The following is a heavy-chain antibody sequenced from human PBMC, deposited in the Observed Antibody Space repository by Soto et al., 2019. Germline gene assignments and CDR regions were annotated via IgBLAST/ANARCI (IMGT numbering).Heavy chain of an antibody. CDR1: GFSFVNYA. Sequence: GGSLRLSCAASGFSFVNYAMNWVRQAPGKGLEWVSGLSGSGTSTYYTDSVKGRFTISRDNSRDTLFLQMNGLTADDTAVYYCAKATTNGGWFNPFDSWGQGALVTVSS. CDR3: AKATTNGGWFNPFDS. J-gene: IGHJ4*02. V-gene: IGHV3-23*01. CDR2: LSGSGTST. D-gene: IGHD6-19*01.